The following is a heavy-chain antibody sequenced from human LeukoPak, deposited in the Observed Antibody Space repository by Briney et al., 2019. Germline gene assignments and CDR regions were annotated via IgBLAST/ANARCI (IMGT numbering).Heavy chain of an antibody. Sequence: GGSLRLSCAASGFTFSSYSMNWVRQAPGKGLEWVSYISSSSSTIYYADSVKGRFTISRDNAKNSLYLQMNSLRAEDTAVYYCARDEDESPFYYDSSGYSLWGQGTLVTVSS. CDR2: ISSSSSTI. V-gene: IGHV3-48*04. CDR1: GFTFSSYS. D-gene: IGHD3-22*01. CDR3: ARDEDESPFYYDSSGYSL. J-gene: IGHJ4*02.